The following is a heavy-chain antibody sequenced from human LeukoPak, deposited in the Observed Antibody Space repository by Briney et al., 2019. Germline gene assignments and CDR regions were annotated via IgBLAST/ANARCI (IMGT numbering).Heavy chain of an antibody. CDR1: GYTFTSYG. J-gene: IGHJ3*02. V-gene: IGHV1-45*02. CDR2: ITPFNGNT. CDR3: ASPRVSNDAFDI. Sequence: GASVKVSCKASGYTFTSYGISWVRQAPGQALEWMGWITPFNGNTNYAQKFQDRVTITRDRSMSTAYMELSSLRSEDTAMYYCASPRVSNDAFDIWGQGTMVTVSS. D-gene: IGHD3-3*02.